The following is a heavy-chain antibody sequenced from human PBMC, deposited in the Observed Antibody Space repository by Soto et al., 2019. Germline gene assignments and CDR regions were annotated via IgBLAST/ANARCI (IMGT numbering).Heavy chain of an antibody. Sequence: QVQLVESGGGVVQPGRSLRLSCAASGFTFSNYAMQWVRQAPGKGLEWVAVISKDGGAKYYTDSVEGRFTISRDNSENTLYLQLNSLRLEDTAVYYCAKDGAAAGTFEHWGQGALVSVSS. D-gene: IGHD6-25*01. CDR2: ISKDGGAK. CDR1: GFTFSNYA. CDR3: AKDGAAAGTFEH. J-gene: IGHJ4*02. V-gene: IGHV3-30*18.